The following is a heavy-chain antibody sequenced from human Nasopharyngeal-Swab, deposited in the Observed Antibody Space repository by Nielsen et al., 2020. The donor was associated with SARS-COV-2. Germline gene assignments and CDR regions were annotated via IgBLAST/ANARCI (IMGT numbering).Heavy chain of an antibody. CDR3: ARGVSVDSRYFDY. Sequence: ASVKVSCKVSGYTLTELSMHWVRQAPGKGLEWMGGFDPEDGETIYAQKFQGRVTMTRDTSISTAYMELSRLRSDDTAVYYCARGVSVDSRYFDYWGQGILVTVSS. J-gene: IGHJ4*02. V-gene: IGHV1-24*01. D-gene: IGHD3-22*01. CDR2: FDPEDGET. CDR1: GYTLTELS.